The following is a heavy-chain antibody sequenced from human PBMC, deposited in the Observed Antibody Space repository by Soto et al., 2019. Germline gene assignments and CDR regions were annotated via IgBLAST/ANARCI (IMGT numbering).Heavy chain of an antibody. CDR2: IYHSGST. Sequence: QVQLQESGPGLVKPSGTLSLTCAVSSGSISSSNWWSWVRQPPGKGLEWIGEIYHSGSTNYNPSLKSRVTISVDKSKIQFSLKLSSVTAADTAVYYCARDRGSGSYYRNDAFDIWGQGTMVTVSS. V-gene: IGHV4-4*02. CDR1: SGSISSSNW. J-gene: IGHJ3*02. D-gene: IGHD3-10*01. CDR3: ARDRGSGSYYRNDAFDI.